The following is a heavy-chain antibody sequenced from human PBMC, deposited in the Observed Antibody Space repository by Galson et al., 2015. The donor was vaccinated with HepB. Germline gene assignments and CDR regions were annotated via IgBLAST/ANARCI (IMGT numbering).Heavy chain of an antibody. CDR2: ISSSGTYT. Sequence: SLRLSCAASGFTFNTYSMNWVRQAPGKGLEWVSFISSSGTYTYYADSVKGRFTISRDNAKNSLYLQMNSLRAEDTAVYYCTRDPPGEEFNYWGQGTLVTVSS. V-gene: IGHV3-21*01. J-gene: IGHJ4*02. D-gene: IGHD3-16*01. CDR1: GFTFNTYS. CDR3: TRDPPGEEFNY.